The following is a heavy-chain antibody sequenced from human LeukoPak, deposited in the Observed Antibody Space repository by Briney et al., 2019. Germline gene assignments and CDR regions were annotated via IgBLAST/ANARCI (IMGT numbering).Heavy chain of an antibody. CDR2: IKQDGSEK. Sequence: GGSLRLSCAASGFTFSSYWMSWVRQAPGKGLEWVANIKQDGSEKYYVDSVKGRFTISRDNAKNSLYLQMNSLRAEDTAVYYCAKEGDIAVAVATDYFDYWGQGTLVTVSS. CDR3: AKEGDIAVAVATDYFDY. J-gene: IGHJ4*02. CDR1: GFTFSSYW. V-gene: IGHV3-7*01. D-gene: IGHD6-19*01.